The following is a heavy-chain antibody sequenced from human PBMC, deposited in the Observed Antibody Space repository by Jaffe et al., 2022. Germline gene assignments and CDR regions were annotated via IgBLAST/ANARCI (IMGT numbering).Heavy chain of an antibody. CDR3: ARGPIVATSDPENSPLEENSLDY. V-gene: IGHV4-34*01. CDR1: GGSFSGYY. D-gene: IGHD5-12*01. J-gene: IGHJ4*02. CDR2: INHSGST. Sequence: QVQLQQWGAGLLKPSETLSLTCAVYGGSFSGYYWSWIRQPPGKGLEWIGEINHSGSTNYNPSLKSRVTISVDTSKNQFSLKLSSVTAADTAVYYCARGPIVATSDPENSPLEENSLDYWGQGTLVTVSS.